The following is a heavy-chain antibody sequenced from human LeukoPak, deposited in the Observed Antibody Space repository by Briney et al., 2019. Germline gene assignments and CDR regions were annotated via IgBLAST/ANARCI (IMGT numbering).Heavy chain of an antibody. V-gene: IGHV3-30-3*01. D-gene: IGHD5-12*01. CDR2: ISYDGSNK. Sequence: PGRSLRLSCAASGFTFSSNAMHWVRQAPGKGLEWVAVISYDGSNKYYADSVKGRFTISRDNSKNTLYLQMNSLRAEDTAVYYCARDNGYDSYDYWGQGTLVTVFS. CDR3: ARDNGYDSYDY. J-gene: IGHJ4*02. CDR1: GFTFSSNA.